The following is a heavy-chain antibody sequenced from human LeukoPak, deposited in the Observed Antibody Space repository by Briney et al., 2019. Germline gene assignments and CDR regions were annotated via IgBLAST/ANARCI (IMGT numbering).Heavy chain of an antibody. V-gene: IGHV4-39*02. Sequence: SETLSLTCTVSGGSISSSNYYWGWIRQPPGKGLEWIGTIYYSGSTYYNPSLKSRVTISVDTSKNQFSLKLRSVTAADTAVYYCARDPYGSGSYYNWFDPWGQGTLVTVSS. J-gene: IGHJ5*02. CDR1: GGSISSSNYY. CDR3: ARDPYGSGSYYNWFDP. CDR2: IYYSGST. D-gene: IGHD3-10*01.